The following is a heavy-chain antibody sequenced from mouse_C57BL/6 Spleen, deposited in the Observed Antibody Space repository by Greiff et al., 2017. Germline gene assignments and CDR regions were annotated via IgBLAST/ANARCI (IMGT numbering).Heavy chain of an antibody. Sequence: VQLVESGAELARPGASVKLSCKASGYTFTSYGISWVKQRTGQGLEWIGEIYPRSGNTYYTEKFKGKATLTADKSSSTAYMGLRSLTSEDSADYFCATTTVVEAMDYWGQGTSVTGSS. CDR2: IYPRSGNT. D-gene: IGHD1-1*01. CDR3: ATTTVVEAMDY. J-gene: IGHJ4*01. V-gene: IGHV1-81*01. CDR1: GYTFTSYG.